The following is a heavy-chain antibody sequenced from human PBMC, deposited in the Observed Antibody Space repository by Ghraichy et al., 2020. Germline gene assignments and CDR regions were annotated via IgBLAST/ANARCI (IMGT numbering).Heavy chain of an antibody. CDR1: GGSISSYY. CDR3: ARDLYSSSWNIFDY. J-gene: IGHJ4*02. V-gene: IGHV4-59*01. Sequence: SETLSLTCTVSGGSISSYYWSWIRQPPGKGLEWIGYIYYSGSTNYNPSLKSRVTISVDTSKNQFSLKLSSVTAADTAVYYCARDLYSSSWNIFDYWGQGTLVTVSS. D-gene: IGHD6-13*01. CDR2: IYYSGST.